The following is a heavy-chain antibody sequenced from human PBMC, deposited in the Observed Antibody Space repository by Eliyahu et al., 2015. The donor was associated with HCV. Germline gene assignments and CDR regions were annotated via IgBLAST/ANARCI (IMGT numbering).Heavy chain of an antibody. Sequence: QVQLQQWGAGLLKPSETLSLTCAVYNASLSGFYWSWIRQSPGEGLEWIGEINHSGTTNYSPSLQSRVTISVAPSKNEFSLKVTSVTAADTAIYYCARKKYAILTAYISDDAFDMWGQGTTVTVSS. CDR1: NASLSGFY. V-gene: IGHV4-34*01. D-gene: IGHD3-9*01. CDR3: ARKKYAILTAYISDDAFDM. J-gene: IGHJ3*02. CDR2: INHSGTT.